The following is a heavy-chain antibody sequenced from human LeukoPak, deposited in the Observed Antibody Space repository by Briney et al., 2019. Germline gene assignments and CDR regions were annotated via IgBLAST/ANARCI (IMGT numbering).Heavy chain of an antibody. Sequence: PSETLSLTCAVSGYSISSGYYWGWIRQPPGKGLEWIGSIYHSGSTYYNPSLKSRVTISVDTSKNQFSLKLSSVTAADTAVYYCARHVGRSGNYDWGQGTLVTVSS. CDR3: ARHVGRSGNYD. D-gene: IGHD1-26*01. V-gene: IGHV4-38-2*01. J-gene: IGHJ4*02. CDR2: IYHSGST. CDR1: GYSISSGYY.